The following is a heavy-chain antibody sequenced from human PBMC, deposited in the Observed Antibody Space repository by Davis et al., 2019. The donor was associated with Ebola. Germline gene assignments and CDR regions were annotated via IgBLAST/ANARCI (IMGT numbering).Heavy chain of an antibody. V-gene: IGHV3-NL1*01. J-gene: IGHJ3*02. Sequence: GGSLRLSCAASGFTFSSYGMHWVRQAPGKGLEWVSVIYSGGSTYYADSVKGRFTISRDNSKNTLYLQMNSLRAEDTAVYYCARGGGYSSSWYDAFDIWGQGTMVTVSS. CDR2: IYSGGST. CDR3: ARGGGYSSSWYDAFDI. CDR1: GFTFSSYG. D-gene: IGHD6-13*01.